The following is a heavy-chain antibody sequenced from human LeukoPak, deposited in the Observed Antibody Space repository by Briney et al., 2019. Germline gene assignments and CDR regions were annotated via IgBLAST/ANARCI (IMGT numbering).Heavy chain of an antibody. Sequence: LRASVKVSCKASGYTFTSYYMHWVRQAPGQGLEWMGIINPSGGSTSYAQKFQGRVTMTRNTSISTAYVELSSLRSEDTAVYYCASGSTIFGVVPYLAFDYWGQGTLVTVSS. D-gene: IGHD3-3*01. J-gene: IGHJ4*02. V-gene: IGHV1-46*01. CDR1: GYTFTSYY. CDR3: ASGSTIFGVVPYLAFDY. CDR2: INPSGGST.